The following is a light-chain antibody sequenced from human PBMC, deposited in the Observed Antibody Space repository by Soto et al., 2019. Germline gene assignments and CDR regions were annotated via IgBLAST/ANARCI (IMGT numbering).Light chain of an antibody. CDR3: QVYGNSPMYT. Sequence: EIVLTQSPGTLSLSPGERATFSCRASQSVSNSSLAWYHQKPGQAPRLLLFAASRRATGIPDTFSGSWSGTDFTLTISRLEPEDFAVYYCQVYGNSPMYTFGQGTRLELK. J-gene: IGKJ2*01. CDR1: QSVSNSS. CDR2: AAS. V-gene: IGKV3-20*01.